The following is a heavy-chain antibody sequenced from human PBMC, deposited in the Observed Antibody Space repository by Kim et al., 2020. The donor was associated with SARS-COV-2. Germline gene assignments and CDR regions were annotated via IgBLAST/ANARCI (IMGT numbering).Heavy chain of an antibody. CDR1: GYSFTSYW. CDR2: IYPGDSDT. V-gene: IGHV5-51*01. D-gene: IGHD6-6*01. Sequence: GESLKISCKGSGYSFTSYWIGWVRQMPGKGLEWMGIIYPGDSDTRYSPSFQGQVTISADKSISTAYLQWSSLKASDTAMYYCARHGAARGRGEYYYYYGMDVWGQGTTVTVSS. J-gene: IGHJ6*02. CDR3: ARHGAARGRGEYYYYYGMDV.